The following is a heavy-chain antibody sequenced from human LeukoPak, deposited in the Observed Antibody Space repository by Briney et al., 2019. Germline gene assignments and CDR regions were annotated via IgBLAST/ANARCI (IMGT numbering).Heavy chain of an antibody. CDR3: ARGLQVWSRDPFDY. Sequence: SETLSLTCTVSGGSISSAIYYWSWIRQPAGKGLEWIGSISHSGSTSYYPSLQSRVTISIDTSKNQFSLSLSSVTAADTAVYYCARGLQVWSRDPFDYWGQGTLVTVSS. D-gene: IGHD5-18*01. CDR2: ISHSGST. CDR1: GGSISSAIYY. V-gene: IGHV4-39*07. J-gene: IGHJ4*02.